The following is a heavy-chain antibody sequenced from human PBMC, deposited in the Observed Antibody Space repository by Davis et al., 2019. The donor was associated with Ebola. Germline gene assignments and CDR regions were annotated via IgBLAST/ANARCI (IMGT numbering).Heavy chain of an antibody. J-gene: IGHJ4*02. CDR3: AREYVDRDGAFDY. CDR1: GASISPYF. CDR2: IYISGDT. Sequence: PSETLSLTCSVSGASISPYFWVWVRQPAGKGLEWIGRIYISGDTSSNPTLKRRVTMSMDTSKNYVSLTLTSVTAADTAMYYCAREYVDRDGAFDYWGQGTLVAVSS. V-gene: IGHV4-4*07. D-gene: IGHD5-24*01.